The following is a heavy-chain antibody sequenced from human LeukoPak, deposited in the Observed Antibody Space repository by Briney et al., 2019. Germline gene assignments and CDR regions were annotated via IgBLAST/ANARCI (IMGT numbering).Heavy chain of an antibody. CDR3: ARDKAMDDY. D-gene: IGHD5-18*01. Sequence: GGSLRLSCAASGFTFSSYTMNWVRQAPGKGLEWVAYITSSSSTIYYADSVKGRFTISRDNAKNSLYLQMNSLRVEDTAVYYWARDKAMDDYWGQGTLVTVSS. J-gene: IGHJ4*02. CDR2: ITSSSSTI. CDR1: GFTFSSYT. V-gene: IGHV3-48*01.